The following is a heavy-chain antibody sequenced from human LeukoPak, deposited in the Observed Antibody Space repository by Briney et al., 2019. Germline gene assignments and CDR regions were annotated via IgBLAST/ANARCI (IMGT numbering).Heavy chain of an antibody. V-gene: IGHV3-33*06. D-gene: IGHD3-3*01. J-gene: IGHJ4*02. Sequence: GGSLRLSCAASGFTFSSYGMHWVRQAPGKGLGWVAVIWYDGTNKYYADSVKGRFTISRDNSKNTLYLQLNSLRAEDTAVYYCAKDTSSPIFGVAYYLDSWGQGTLVTVSS. CDR1: GFTFSSYG. CDR2: IWYDGTNK. CDR3: AKDTSSPIFGVAYYLDS.